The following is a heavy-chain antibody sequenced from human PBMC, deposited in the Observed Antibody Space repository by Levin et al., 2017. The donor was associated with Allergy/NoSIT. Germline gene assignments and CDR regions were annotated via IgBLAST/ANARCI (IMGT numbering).Heavy chain of an antibody. V-gene: IGHV3-21*01. CDR2: ISAGGNYI. CDR1: GILFSSYD. D-gene: IGHD3-22*01. Sequence: KAGGSLRLSCAASGILFSSYDMNWVRQAPGKGLEWVSFISAGGNYIYYADSVKGRFTISRDNAKNSLFLQMNSLRAEDTAVYYCASWAMYHYDRSAFDYFYYAMDVWGQGTTVTVSS. J-gene: IGHJ6*02. CDR3: ASWAMYHYDRSAFDYFYYAMDV.